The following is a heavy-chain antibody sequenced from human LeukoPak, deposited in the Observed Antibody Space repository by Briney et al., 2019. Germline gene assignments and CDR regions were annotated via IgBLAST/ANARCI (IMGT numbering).Heavy chain of an antibody. CDR3: ASSVGWELRFDY. CDR2: IKQDGSEK. J-gene: IGHJ4*02. Sequence: GGSLRLSCAASGFTFSSYAMSWVRQAPGKGLEWVANIKQDGSEKYYVDSVKGRFTISRDNAKNSLYLQMNSLRAEDTAVYYCASSVGWELRFDYWGQGTLVTVSS. D-gene: IGHD1-26*01. CDR1: GFTFSSYA. V-gene: IGHV3-7*01.